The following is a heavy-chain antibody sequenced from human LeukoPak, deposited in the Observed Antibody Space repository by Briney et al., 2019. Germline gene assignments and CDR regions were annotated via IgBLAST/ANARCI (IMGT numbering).Heavy chain of an antibody. V-gene: IGHV3-21*01. D-gene: IGHD3-3*01. J-gene: IGHJ2*01. CDR3: ASRGPYYDFWSGYPEGYFDL. CDR2: ISSSSSYI. Sequence: PGGSLRLSCAASGFTFSSYSMNWVRQAPGKGLEWVSSISSSSSYIYYADSVKGRFTISRDNAKNSLYLQMNSLRAEDTAVYYCASRGPYYDFWSGYPEGYFDLWGRGTLVTVSS. CDR1: GFTFSSYS.